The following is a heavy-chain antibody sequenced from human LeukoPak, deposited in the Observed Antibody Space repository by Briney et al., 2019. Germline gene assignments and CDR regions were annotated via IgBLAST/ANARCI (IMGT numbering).Heavy chain of an antibody. CDR3: ARETTVNDAFDI. Sequence: GGSLRLSCAASGFTFSSCSMSWVRRAPGKGLEWVSAISGSGGSTYYADSVKGRFTISRDNSKNTLYLQMNSLRAEDTAVYYCARETTVNDAFDIWGQGTMVTVSS. CDR2: ISGSGGST. J-gene: IGHJ3*02. CDR1: GFTFSSCS. V-gene: IGHV3-23*01. D-gene: IGHD4-17*01.